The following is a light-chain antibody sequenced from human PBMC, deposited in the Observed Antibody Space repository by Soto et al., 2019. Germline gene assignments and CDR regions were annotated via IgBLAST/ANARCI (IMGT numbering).Light chain of an antibody. V-gene: IGLV2-11*01. CDR3: CSYAGSYIVVV. CDR2: DVS. CDR1: SSDVGGYNY. J-gene: IGLJ2*01. Sequence: QSVLTQPRSVSGSPGQSVTISCTGTSSDVGGYNYVSWYQQHPGKAPKLMIYDVSKRPSGVPDRFSGSKSGNTASLTISGLQAEDEADYYCCSYAGSYIVVVFGGGTQLTVL.